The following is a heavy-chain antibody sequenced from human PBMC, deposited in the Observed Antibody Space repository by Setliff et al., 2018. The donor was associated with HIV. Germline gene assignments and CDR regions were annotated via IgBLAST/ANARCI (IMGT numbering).Heavy chain of an antibody. D-gene: IGHD6-25*01. CDR3: ARRPTKYSSDWYSDL. Sequence: SETLSLTCTVSGGSISSSNYYWGWIRQPPGKGLEWIGSFYYSGKTYYNPSLKSRVSISVDTSKNQFSLKLRSVTAADSAVYYCARRPTKYSSDWYSDLWGRGTLVTVSS. CDR2: FYYSGKT. CDR1: GGSISSSNYY. V-gene: IGHV4-39*01. J-gene: IGHJ2*01.